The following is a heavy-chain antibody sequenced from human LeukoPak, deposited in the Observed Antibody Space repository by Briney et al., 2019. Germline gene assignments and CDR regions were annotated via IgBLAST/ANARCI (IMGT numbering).Heavy chain of an antibody. D-gene: IGHD3-10*01. CDR3: TTGIRGD. V-gene: IGHV3-15*07. CDR1: GLTVTNAW. Sequence: GGSLRLSCSASGLTVTNAWMNWVRQAPGEGLDWVGRIASKTDGGATDYAAPVKGRFTISRDDSKNTLNLKMNSLKTEDTAVYYCTTGIRGDWGQGTLVTVSS. CDR2: IASKTDGGAT. J-gene: IGHJ4*02.